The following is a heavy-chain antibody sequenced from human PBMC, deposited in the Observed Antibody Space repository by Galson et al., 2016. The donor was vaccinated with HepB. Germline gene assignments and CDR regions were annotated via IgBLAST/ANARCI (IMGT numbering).Heavy chain of an antibody. CDR1: GGSISSGGYY. CDR2: IYYSGST. CDR3: ASWGYSSSRYSDY. Sequence: TLSLTCTVSGGSISSGGYYWSWIRQHPGKGLEWIWYIYYSGSTYYNPSLRSRVTISADTSKNQFSLKLSSVTAADTAVYYCASWGYSSSRYSDYWGQGTLVTVSS. J-gene: IGHJ4*02. V-gene: IGHV4-31*03. D-gene: IGHD6-13*01.